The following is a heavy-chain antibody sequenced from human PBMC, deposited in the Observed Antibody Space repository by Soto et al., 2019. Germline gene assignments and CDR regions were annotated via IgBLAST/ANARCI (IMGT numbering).Heavy chain of an antibody. Sequence: QLQLQESGSGLVKPSQTLSLTCAVSGGSISIAGYSWSWIRQPPGKGLEWIGYFYHSGSTFYNPSLKSRVTISVDTSKNQFSLKLSSVTAADTAVYYCARDYGGNSGSNAFDIWGQGTMVTVSS. J-gene: IGHJ3*02. V-gene: IGHV4-30-2*01. D-gene: IGHD4-17*01. CDR1: GGSISIAGYS. CDR3: ARDYGGNSGSNAFDI. CDR2: FYHSGST.